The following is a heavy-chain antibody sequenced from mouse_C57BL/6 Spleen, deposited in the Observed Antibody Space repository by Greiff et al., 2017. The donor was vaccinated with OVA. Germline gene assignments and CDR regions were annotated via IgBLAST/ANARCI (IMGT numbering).Heavy chain of an antibody. CDR2: IDPSDSYT. V-gene: IGHV1-59*01. CDR3: ARSYYGSSPSYWYFDV. D-gene: IGHD1-1*01. Sequence: VQLQQPGAELVRPGTSVKLSCKASGYTFTSYWMHWVKQRPGQGLEWIGVIDPSDSYTNYNQKFKGKATLTVDTSSSTAYMQLSSLTSEDSAVYYCARSYYGSSPSYWYFDVWGTGTTVTVSS. CDR1: GYTFTSYW. J-gene: IGHJ1*03.